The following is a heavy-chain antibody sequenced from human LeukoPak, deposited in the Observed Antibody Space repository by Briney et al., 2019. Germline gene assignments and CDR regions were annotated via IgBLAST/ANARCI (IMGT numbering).Heavy chain of an antibody. Sequence: PSETLSLTCTVSGGSISSYYWSWIQQPPGKGLEWIGYIYYSGSTNYNPSLKSRVTISVDTSKNQFSLKLSSVTAADTAVYYCASNYYGSGSLDYWGQGNLVTVSS. V-gene: IGHV4-59*08. CDR1: GGSISSYY. CDR2: IYYSGST. D-gene: IGHD3-10*01. J-gene: IGHJ4*02. CDR3: ASNYYGSGSLDY.